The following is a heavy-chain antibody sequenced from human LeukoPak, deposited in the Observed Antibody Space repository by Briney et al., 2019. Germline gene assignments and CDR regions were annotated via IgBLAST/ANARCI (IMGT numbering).Heavy chain of an antibody. CDR1: GFTFSSYG. CDR2: IRNDASNT. CDR3: AKRAGSAWSAGA. D-gene: IGHD3-10*01. Sequence: GSLRLSCAASGFTFSSYGMHWVRQAPGKGLDWVAYIRNDASNTYYADSVKGRFSISRDNSKNTVHLQMNSLIPEDTAVYYCAKRAGSAWSAGAWGQGTLVTVSS. V-gene: IGHV3-30*02. J-gene: IGHJ5*02.